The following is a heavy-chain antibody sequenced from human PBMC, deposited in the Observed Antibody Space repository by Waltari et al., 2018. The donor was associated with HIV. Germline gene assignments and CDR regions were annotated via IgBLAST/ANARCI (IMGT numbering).Heavy chain of an antibody. CDR3: ARDGSGVNY. V-gene: IGHV4-39*07. CDR2: IYYSGST. CDR1: GGSFTSSIYY. D-gene: IGHD3-3*01. Sequence: QLQLQESGPGLVKPSETLSLTGTVSGGSFTSSIYYWGWIRQPPGKGLEWIGSIYYSGSTYYNPSLKSRVTISVDTSKNQFSLKLSSVTAADTAVYYCARDGSGVNYWGQGTLVTVSS. J-gene: IGHJ4*02.